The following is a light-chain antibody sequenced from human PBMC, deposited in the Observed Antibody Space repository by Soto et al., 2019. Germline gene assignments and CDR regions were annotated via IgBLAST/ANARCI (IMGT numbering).Light chain of an antibody. J-gene: IGKJ2*01. Sequence: DIQMTQSPSALSASVGDRVTITCRASQSLSSHLHWYQEKPGKAPKLLIFSTYSLQSGDSSRFSGSGTGKDFTLTISHLQPENSPTYYCQQSYITPYTFGQGTNLEIK. V-gene: IGKV1-39*01. CDR1: QSLSSH. CDR3: QQSYITPYT. CDR2: STY.